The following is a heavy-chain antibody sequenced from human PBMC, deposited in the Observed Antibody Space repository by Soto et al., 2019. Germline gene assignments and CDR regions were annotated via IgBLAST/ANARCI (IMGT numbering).Heavy chain of an antibody. D-gene: IGHD3-3*01. J-gene: IGHJ4*02. Sequence: GGSLRLSCAASGFTFSSYSMNWVRQAPGKGLEWVSYISSSSSTIYYADSVKGRFTISRDNAKNSLYLQMNSLRAEDTAVYYCARGGLEYLQSAPRYWGQGTLVTVSS. CDR2: ISSSSSTI. CDR1: GFTFSSYS. CDR3: ARGGLEYLQSAPRY. V-gene: IGHV3-48*04.